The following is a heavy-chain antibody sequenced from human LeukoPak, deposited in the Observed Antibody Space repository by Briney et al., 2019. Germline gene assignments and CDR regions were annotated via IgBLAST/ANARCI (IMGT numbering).Heavy chain of an antibody. J-gene: IGHJ5*02. CDR1: GGSISSGGYY. Sequence: SETLSLTCTVSGGSISSGGYYWSWIRQHPGKGLEWIGYIYYSGSTYYNPSLKSRVTISVDTSKNQFSLKLSSVTAADTAVYYCARASYGSGSYYNLWGQGTLVTVSS. CDR2: IYYSGST. CDR3: ARASYGSGSYYNL. D-gene: IGHD3-10*01. V-gene: IGHV4-31*03.